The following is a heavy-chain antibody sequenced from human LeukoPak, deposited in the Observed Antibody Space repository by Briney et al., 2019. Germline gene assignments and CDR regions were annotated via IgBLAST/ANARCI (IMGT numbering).Heavy chain of an antibody. CDR3: ARVTPIAAYGY. CDR1: GFTFSSYE. D-gene: IGHD6-6*01. CDR2: ISSSGSTI. V-gene: IGHV3-48*03. J-gene: IGHJ4*02. Sequence: GGSLRLSCAASGFTFSSYEMNWVRQAPGKGLEWVSYISSSGSTIYYADSVKGRFTISRDNAKNSLYLQMSSLRAEDTAVYYCARVTPIAAYGYWGQGTLVTVSS.